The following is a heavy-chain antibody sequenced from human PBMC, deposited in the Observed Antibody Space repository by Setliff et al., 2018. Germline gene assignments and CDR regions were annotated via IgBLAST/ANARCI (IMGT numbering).Heavy chain of an antibody. CDR2: ISPYNSNT. V-gene: IGHV1-18*01. Sequence: ASVKVSCKASGYTFFAYGINWVRQAPGQGLEWMGWISPYNSNTLYAQKFQGRVTMTTDTSVSTAYLQISSLKAEDTAVNYCARELTHYYGSGSSLDAFDIWGQGTMVTVSS. D-gene: IGHD3-10*01. CDR3: ARELTHYYGSGSSLDAFDI. J-gene: IGHJ3*02. CDR1: GYTFFAYG.